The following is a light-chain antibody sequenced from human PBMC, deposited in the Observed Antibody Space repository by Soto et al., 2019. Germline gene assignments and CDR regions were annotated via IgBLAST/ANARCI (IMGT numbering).Light chain of an antibody. CDR1: SSDVGGYNY. V-gene: IGLV2-8*01. Sequence: QSALTQPPSASGSPGQSVTISCTGTSSDVGGYNYVSWYQQHPGKAPKLMISEVSKRPSGVPDRFSGSNSGNTASLTVSGLQAEDEADYYCSSFAGNNNLVFGGGTQLTVL. CDR3: SSFAGNNNLV. CDR2: EVS. J-gene: IGLJ2*01.